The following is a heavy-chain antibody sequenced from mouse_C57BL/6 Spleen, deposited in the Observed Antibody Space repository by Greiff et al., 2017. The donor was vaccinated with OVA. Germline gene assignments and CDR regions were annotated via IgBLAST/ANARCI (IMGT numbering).Heavy chain of an antibody. V-gene: IGHV1-26*01. CDR3: ARPIGYYYGNYYAMDY. J-gene: IGHJ4*01. Sequence: VQLQQSGPELVKPGASVKISCKASGYTFTDYYMNWVKQSHGKSLEWIGDINPNNGGTSYNQKFKGKATLTVDKSSSTAYMELRSLTSEDSAVYYCARPIGYYYGNYYAMDYWGQGTSVTVSS. D-gene: IGHD1-1*01. CDR2: INPNNGGT. CDR1: GYTFTDYY.